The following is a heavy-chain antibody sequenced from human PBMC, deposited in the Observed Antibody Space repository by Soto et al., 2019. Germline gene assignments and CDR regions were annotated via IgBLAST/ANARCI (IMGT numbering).Heavy chain of an antibody. V-gene: IGHV3-33*01. Sequence: QVQLVESGGGVVQPGRSLRLSCAASGFTFSSYGMHWVRQAPCKGLEWVAVIWYDGSNKYYADSVKGRFTISRDNSKNTLYLQMNSLRAEDTAVYYCARDLQAGYYYGMDVWGQGNTVTVSS. CDR1: GFTFSSYG. CDR3: ARDLQAGYYYGMDV. CDR2: IWYDGSNK. D-gene: IGHD4-4*01. J-gene: IGHJ6*02.